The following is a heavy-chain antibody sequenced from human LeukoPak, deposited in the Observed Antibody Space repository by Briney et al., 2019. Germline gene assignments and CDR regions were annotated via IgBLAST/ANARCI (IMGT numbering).Heavy chain of an antibody. Sequence: GGSLRLSCAASGFTFSTYGMHWVRQAPGKGLEWVALIWYDGSSKYYADSVKGRFTISRDNSKNTLYLQMNSLRAEDTAVYYCARDQGCSSTNCYSLFFHYWGQGTLVTVSS. CDR3: ARDQGCSSTNCYSLFFHY. J-gene: IGHJ4*02. CDR2: IWYDGSSK. D-gene: IGHD2-2*01. CDR1: GFTFSTYG. V-gene: IGHV3-33*01.